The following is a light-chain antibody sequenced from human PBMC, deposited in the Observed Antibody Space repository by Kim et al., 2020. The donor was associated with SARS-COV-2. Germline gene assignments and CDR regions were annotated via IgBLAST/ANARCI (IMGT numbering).Light chain of an antibody. Sequence: SASGGDRVTITCRASQNITNWLAWYHQKPGEAPKLLIYKASTLEGGVPSRFSGGGSGTEFTLTLISLQPEDFGSYYCQQFHTYPLSFGQGTKLEIK. CDR2: KAS. V-gene: IGKV1-5*03. CDR1: QNITNW. CDR3: QQFHTYPLS. J-gene: IGKJ2*03.